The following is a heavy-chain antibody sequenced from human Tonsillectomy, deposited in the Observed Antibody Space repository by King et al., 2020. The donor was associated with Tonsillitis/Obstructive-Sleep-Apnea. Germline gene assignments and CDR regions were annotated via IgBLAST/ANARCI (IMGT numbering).Heavy chain of an antibody. J-gene: IGHJ6*03. CDR3: ASGYCSGGSCPHYYYMDV. CDR1: GFTVSNDY. CDR2: IYSGGST. V-gene: IGHV3-53*01. D-gene: IGHD2-15*01. Sequence: VQLVESGGGLIQPGGSLRLSCAASGFTVSNDYVSWVRQAPGKGLEWVSYIYSGGSTYYADSVDGRFNISRDNSKNTVYIQMNSLRAEDTAVDYCASGYCSGGSCPHYYYMDVWGKGTTVTVS.